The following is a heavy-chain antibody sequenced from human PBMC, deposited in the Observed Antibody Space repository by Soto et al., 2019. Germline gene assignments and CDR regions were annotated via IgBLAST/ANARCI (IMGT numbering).Heavy chain of an antibody. J-gene: IGHJ4*02. CDR1: GYIFANDW. CDR2: IFPGDSDT. D-gene: IGHD6-6*01. CDR3: ARRVAAHPYFDF. Sequence: GESLKISCKGSGYIFANDWIAWVRQMPGKGLEWMGIIFPGDSDTRYSPSFQGQVTISADKSISTAYLQWSSLKASDTAVYYCARRVAAHPYFDFWGQGALVTVSS. V-gene: IGHV5-51*01.